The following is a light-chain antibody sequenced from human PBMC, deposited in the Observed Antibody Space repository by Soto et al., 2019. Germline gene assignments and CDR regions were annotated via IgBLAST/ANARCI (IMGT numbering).Light chain of an antibody. Sequence: EIVMTQSPATLSVSPGERATLSCRASQSISTYLAWYQQKPGQAPRLLISAASTRATGIPARFSGSGSGTEFTLTINSLQSEDFAVYYCQQHNSWPALTFGGGTKVEIK. CDR1: QSISTY. CDR3: QQHNSWPALT. V-gene: IGKV3-15*01. CDR2: AAS. J-gene: IGKJ4*01.